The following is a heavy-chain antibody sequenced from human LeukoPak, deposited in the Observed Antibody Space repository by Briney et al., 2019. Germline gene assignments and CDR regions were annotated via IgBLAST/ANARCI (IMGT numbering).Heavy chain of an antibody. Sequence: PSETLSLTCAVSGYSISSGYYGGGIRQPPGKGLKWIGSIYHSGSTYYNPSLKSRVTISVDTSKNQFSLKLSSVTAADTAVYYCARHDCGGSCYFAFDIWGQGTMVTVSS. CDR2: IYHSGST. CDR3: ARHDCGGSCYFAFDI. J-gene: IGHJ3*02. CDR1: GYSISSGYY. D-gene: IGHD2-15*01. V-gene: IGHV4-38-2*01.